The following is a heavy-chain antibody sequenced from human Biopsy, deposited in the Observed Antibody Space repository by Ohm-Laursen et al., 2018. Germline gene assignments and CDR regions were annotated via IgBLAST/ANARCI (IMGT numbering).Heavy chain of an antibody. D-gene: IGHD2-2*01. CDR2: VYNSGTT. J-gene: IGHJ6*02. CDR1: GGSITSSGYW. Sequence: TLSLTCTVSGGSITSSGYWWSWIRQRPGKGLEWIGYVYNSGTTYFNPSLKSRLTISIDTSKNQFSLKLNSVTAADTAVYFCTRDVKRYCSGTSCYSGYFGMDVWGQGTTVTVSS. V-gene: IGHV4-31*03. CDR3: TRDVKRYCSGTSCYSGYFGMDV.